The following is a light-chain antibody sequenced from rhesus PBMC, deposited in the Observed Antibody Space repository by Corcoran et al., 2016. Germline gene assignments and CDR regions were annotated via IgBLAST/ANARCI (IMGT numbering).Light chain of an antibody. Sequence: DIHMTQSPSSLSASVGDPVTITCRASQGISNKLARYQQKPGKVPNLMIYYASTLQSGVPSRFSGSGVVKDFLPTSSSLQPEDFATYYCQHGYGTPYSFGRGTKVEIK. J-gene: IGKJ2*01. V-gene: IGKV1S15*01. CDR3: QHGYGTPYS. CDR2: YAS. CDR1: QGISNK.